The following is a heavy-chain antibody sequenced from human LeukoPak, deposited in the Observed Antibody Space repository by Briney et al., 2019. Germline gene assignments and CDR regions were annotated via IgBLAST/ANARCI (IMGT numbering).Heavy chain of an antibody. CDR1: GFTFSSYN. V-gene: IGHV3-21*01. CDR3: ARDSYNWNPYYYYYYMDV. J-gene: IGHJ6*03. D-gene: IGHD1-20*01. Sequence: PGGSLRLSCAASGFTFSSYNMNWVRQAPGKGLEWVSSITSGSSYRFYADSVKGRFTISRDNAKNSLYLQMNSLRAEDTAVYYCARDSYNWNPYYYYYYMDVWGKGTTVTVSS. CDR2: ITSGSSYR.